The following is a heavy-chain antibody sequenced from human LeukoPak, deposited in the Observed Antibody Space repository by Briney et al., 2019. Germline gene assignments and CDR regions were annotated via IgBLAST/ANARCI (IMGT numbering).Heavy chain of an antibody. CDR1: GGSFSGYY. J-gene: IGHJ5*02. CDR3: ARLYCSSTSCSFLDP. CDR2: IYYSGST. Sequence: SETLSLTCAVYGGSFSGYYWSWIRQPPGKGLEWIGYIYYSGSTNYNPSLKSRVAISVDTSKNQFSLKLSSVTAADTAVYYCARLYCSSTSCSFLDPWGQGTLVTVSS. D-gene: IGHD2-2*01. V-gene: IGHV4-59*08.